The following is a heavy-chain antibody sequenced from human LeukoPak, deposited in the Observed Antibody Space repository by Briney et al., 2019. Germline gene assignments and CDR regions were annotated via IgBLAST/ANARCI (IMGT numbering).Heavy chain of an antibody. Sequence: GGSLRLSCAASGFTFSSYGMHWVRQAPGKGLEWVALITYDGSNKYYTDSVKGRFTISRDNSKNTLYLQMNSLRPDDTAVYYCARAQYSSGWYDDAFDIWGQGTMVTVSS. CDR2: ITYDGSNK. CDR1: GFTFSSYG. CDR3: ARAQYSSGWYDDAFDI. V-gene: IGHV3-30*19. D-gene: IGHD6-19*01. J-gene: IGHJ3*02.